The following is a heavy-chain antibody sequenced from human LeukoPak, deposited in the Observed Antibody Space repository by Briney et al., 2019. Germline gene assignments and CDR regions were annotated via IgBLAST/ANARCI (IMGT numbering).Heavy chain of an antibody. Sequence: PSQTLSLTCAVSGGSISSGSYSWSWIRQPPGKGLEWIGFIYQSGSTYYTASLRTRLTISLDRSKNQFSLELTSVTAADTAVYYCARDHSVTGYWYFDLWGRDTLVTVSS. CDR3: ARDHSVTGYWYFDL. V-gene: IGHV4-30-2*01. D-gene: IGHD2-21*02. CDR2: IYQSGST. J-gene: IGHJ2*01. CDR1: GGSISSGSYS.